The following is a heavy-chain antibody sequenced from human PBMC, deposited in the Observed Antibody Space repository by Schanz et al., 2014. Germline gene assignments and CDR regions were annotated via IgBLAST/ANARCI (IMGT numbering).Heavy chain of an antibody. J-gene: IGHJ3*02. Sequence: QLQESGPGLVKPSETLSLNCTVSGDSISSHFWSWIRQHPGKGLEWIGYISYSGTTYYNPSLKSRVTISVSTSKTQFSLKLSSVTAADTAVYYCARDLTHDTSYWYYWAFDIWGQGTMVTVSS. CDR3: ARDLTHDTSYWYYWAFDI. V-gene: IGHV4-59*06. CDR1: GDSISSHF. CDR2: ISYSGTT. D-gene: IGHD6-19*01.